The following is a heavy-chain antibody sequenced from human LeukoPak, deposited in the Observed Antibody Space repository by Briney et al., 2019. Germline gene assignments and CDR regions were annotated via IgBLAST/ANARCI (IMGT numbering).Heavy chain of an antibody. CDR3: ATTYYYGSGSYSLVY. V-gene: IGHV4-59*01. CDR1: GGSISSCY. D-gene: IGHD3-10*01. J-gene: IGHJ4*02. CDR2: IYYSGST. Sequence: PSETLSLTCTVSGGSISSCYWSWIRQPPGKGLEWIGYIYYSGSTNYNPSLKSRVTISEDTSKNQFSLKLSSVTAADTAVYYCATTYYYGSGSYSLVYWGQGTLVTVSS.